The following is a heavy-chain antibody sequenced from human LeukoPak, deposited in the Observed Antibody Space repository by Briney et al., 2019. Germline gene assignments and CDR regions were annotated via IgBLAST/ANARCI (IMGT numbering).Heavy chain of an antibody. CDR2: IKQDGSDK. J-gene: IGHJ4*02. Sequence: GESLRLSCAASGLTFSSYWMSWVRQAPGKGLEWVANIKQDGSDKYYVDSVKGRFTISRDNAKNSLYLQMNSLRAEDTAVYYCARDSWRVLDYWGQGTLVTVSS. CDR1: GLTFSSYW. D-gene: IGHD2-2*01. V-gene: IGHV3-7*01. CDR3: ARDSWRVLDY.